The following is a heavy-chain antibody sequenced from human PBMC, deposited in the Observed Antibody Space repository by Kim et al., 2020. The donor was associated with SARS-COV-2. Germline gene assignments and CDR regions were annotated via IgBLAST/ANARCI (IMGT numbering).Heavy chain of an antibody. V-gene: IGHV3-21*01. CDR2: ISSSSSYI. D-gene: IGHD2-15*01. Sequence: GGSLRLSCAASGFTFSSYSMKWVRQAPGKGLEWVSSISSSSSYIYYADSVKGRFTISRDNAKNSLYLQMNSLRAEDTAVYYCASSGDIVVVVAARPPDYWGQGTLVTVSS. CDR3: ASSGDIVVVVAARPPDY. J-gene: IGHJ4*02. CDR1: GFTFSSYS.